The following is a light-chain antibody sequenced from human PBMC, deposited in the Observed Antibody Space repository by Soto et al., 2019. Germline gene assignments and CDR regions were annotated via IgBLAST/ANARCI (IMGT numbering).Light chain of an antibody. J-gene: IGLJ1*01. CDR2: EVS. Sequence: QSALTQPPSVSGAPGQRVTISCTGSSSNIGAGYDVHWYQQLPGTAPKLMIYEVSNRPSGVSNRFSGSKSGNTASLTISGLQAEDEADYYCSSYTSSSTLYVFGTGTKVTVL. CDR1: SSNIGAGYD. V-gene: IGLV1-40*01. CDR3: SSYTSSSTLYV.